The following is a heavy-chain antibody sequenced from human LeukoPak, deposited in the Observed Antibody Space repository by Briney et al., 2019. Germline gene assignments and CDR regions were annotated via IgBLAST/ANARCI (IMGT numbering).Heavy chain of an antibody. CDR1: GFTFSSYA. D-gene: IGHD4-17*01. CDR3: ARTDGYSTVTASLGY. J-gene: IGHJ4*02. Sequence: GGSLRLSCAASGFTFSSYAMHWVRQAPGKGLEWVAVISYDGSSKYYADSVKGRFTISRDNSKNTLYLQMHSPRAEDTAVYYCARTDGYSTVTASLGYWGQGTLVTVSS. V-gene: IGHV3-30*04. CDR2: ISYDGSSK.